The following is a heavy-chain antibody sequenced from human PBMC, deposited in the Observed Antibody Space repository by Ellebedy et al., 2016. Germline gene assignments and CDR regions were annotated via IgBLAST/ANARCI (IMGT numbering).Heavy chain of an antibody. J-gene: IGHJ4*02. Sequence: SETLSLTCAVSGGSISSNNWWSWVRQPPGKGLEWIGKIYHSGITNYNPSLKSRVTISVDKSKNQFSLRLSSVTAADAAVYYCTTYSSGWQRFDSWGQGTLVTVSS. CDR3: TTYSSGWQRFDS. V-gene: IGHV4-4*02. CDR1: GGSISSNNW. CDR2: IYHSGIT. D-gene: IGHD6-19*01.